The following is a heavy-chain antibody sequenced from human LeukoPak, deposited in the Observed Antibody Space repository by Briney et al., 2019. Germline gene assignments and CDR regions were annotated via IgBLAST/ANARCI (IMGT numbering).Heavy chain of an antibody. CDR3: ASGGSYGLLDY. Sequence: GGSLRLSCAASGFTVSYNYMNWVRQAPGTGLEWVSVVYSGGSTYYADSVKGRFTISRDNSKNTVYLQMNSLRAEDTAVYFCASGGSYGLLDYWGQGTLVTASS. J-gene: IGHJ4*02. CDR1: GFTVSYNY. CDR2: VYSGGST. V-gene: IGHV3-53*01. D-gene: IGHD5-18*01.